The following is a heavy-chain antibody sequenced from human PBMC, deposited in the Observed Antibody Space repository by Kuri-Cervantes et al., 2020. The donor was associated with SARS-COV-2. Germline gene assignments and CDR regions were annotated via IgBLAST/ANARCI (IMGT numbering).Heavy chain of an antibody. Sequence: SETLSLTCTVSGGSISSSSYYWGWIRQPPGKGLEWIGSIYYSGSTYYNPSLKSRVTISVDTSKNQFSLKLNSVTAADTAVYYCAALAAAGSVDYWGQGTLVTVSS. CDR3: AALAAAGSVDY. D-gene: IGHD6-13*01. CDR1: GGSISSSSYY. V-gene: IGHV4-39*01. CDR2: IYYSGST. J-gene: IGHJ4*02.